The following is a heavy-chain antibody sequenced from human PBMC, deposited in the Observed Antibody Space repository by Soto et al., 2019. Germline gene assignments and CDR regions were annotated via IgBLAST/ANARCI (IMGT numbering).Heavy chain of an antibody. Sequence: QVQLVQSGAEVKKPGASVKVSCKASGYTFTSYDINWVRQATGQGLERMGWMNPNSGNTGYAHKFQGRVTMTRNTSTSTAYMALSSLRSEDTAVYYCARGRPTPKGGYRWFDPWGQGTLVTVSS. CDR2: MNPNSGNT. D-gene: IGHD1-1*01. CDR3: ARGRPTPKGGYRWFDP. V-gene: IGHV1-8*01. CDR1: GYTFTSYD. J-gene: IGHJ5*02.